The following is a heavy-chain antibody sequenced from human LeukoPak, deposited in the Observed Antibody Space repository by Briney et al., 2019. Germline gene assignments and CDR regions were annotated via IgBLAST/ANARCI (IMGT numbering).Heavy chain of an antibody. Sequence: SETLSLTCTVSGDSINSGRYYWDWIRQPPGKGLEWIGSIYYSGTTYFNPSLKSRVTISVDTSKNQFSLKLSSVTAADTAVYYCANSYYCGGDCYSSDWGQGTLVTVSS. CDR3: ANSYYCGGDCYSSD. J-gene: IGHJ4*02. D-gene: IGHD2-21*02. CDR1: GDSINSGRYY. V-gene: IGHV4-39*07. CDR2: IYYSGTT.